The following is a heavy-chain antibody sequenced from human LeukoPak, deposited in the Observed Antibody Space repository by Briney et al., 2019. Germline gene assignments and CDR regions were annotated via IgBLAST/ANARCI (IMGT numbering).Heavy chain of an antibody. J-gene: IGHJ4*02. CDR1: GFTFSSYA. D-gene: IGHD3-10*01. CDR2: ISGSGGST. Sequence: GGSLRLSCAASGFTFSSYAMSGVRQAPGKGLEWVSAISGSGGSTYYADSVKGRFTISRDNSKNTLYLQMDSLRAEDTAVYYCAKDPPWFGEYLRGQGTLVTVSS. V-gene: IGHV3-23*01. CDR3: AKDPPWFGEYL.